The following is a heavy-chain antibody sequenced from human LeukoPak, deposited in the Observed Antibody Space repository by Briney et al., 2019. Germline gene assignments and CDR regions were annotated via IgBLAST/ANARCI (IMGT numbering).Heavy chain of an antibody. CDR1: GGSISSSNW. V-gene: IGHV4-4*02. D-gene: IGHD1-26*01. CDR2: IYHSGST. CDR3: ARDRWELPKKYYFDY. Sequence: PSGTLSLTCAVSGGSISSSNWWSWVRQPPGKGLEWIGEIYHSGSTNYNPSLKSRVTISVDKSKNQFSLKLSSVTAADTAVYYCARDRWELPKKYYFDYWGQGTLVTVSS. J-gene: IGHJ4*02.